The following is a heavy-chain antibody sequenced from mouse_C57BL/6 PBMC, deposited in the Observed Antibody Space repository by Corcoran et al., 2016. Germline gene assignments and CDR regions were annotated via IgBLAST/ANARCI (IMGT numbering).Heavy chain of an antibody. CDR1: GYTFTSYW. Sequence: QVQLQQPGAELVMPGASVKLSCKASGYTFTSYWMHWVKQRPGQGLEWIGEIDPSDSYTNYNQKFKGKSTLTVDKSSSTAYMQLSSLTSEDSAVYYCARNLGSWYFDVWGTGTTVTVSS. CDR3: ARNLGSWYFDV. J-gene: IGHJ1*03. V-gene: IGHV1-69*01. CDR2: IDPSDSYT. D-gene: IGHD3-1*01.